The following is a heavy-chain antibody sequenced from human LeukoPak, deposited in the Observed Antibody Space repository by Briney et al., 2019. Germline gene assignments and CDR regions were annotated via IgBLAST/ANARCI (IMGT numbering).Heavy chain of an antibody. J-gene: IGHJ4*02. CDR3: ALLRNYGDYENY. V-gene: IGHV1-24*01. Sequence: ASVKVSCKVSGYTLTELSMHWVRQAPGKGLEWMGGFDPEDGETIYAQKFQGRVTMTEDTSTDTAYMELSSLRSEDTAAYYCALLRNYGDYENYWGQGTLVTVSS. CDR1: GYTLTELS. D-gene: IGHD4-17*01. CDR2: FDPEDGET.